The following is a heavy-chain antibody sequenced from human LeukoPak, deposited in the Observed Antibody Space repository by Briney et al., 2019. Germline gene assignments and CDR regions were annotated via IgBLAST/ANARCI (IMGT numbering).Heavy chain of an antibody. CDR1: GFIFSNYA. CDR3: ARDSSGFDY. Sequence: GGSLRLSCAASGFIFSNYAMNWVRQAPGKGLQWVSYISSDSSTINNADSVKGRFTISRDNAKNSLYLQMNSLRAEDTAVYYCARDSSGFDYWGQGTLVSVSS. CDR2: ISSDSSTI. V-gene: IGHV3-48*01. D-gene: IGHD3-22*01. J-gene: IGHJ4*02.